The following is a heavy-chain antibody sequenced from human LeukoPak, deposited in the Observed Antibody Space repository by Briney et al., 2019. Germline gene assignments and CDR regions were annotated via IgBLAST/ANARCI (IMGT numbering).Heavy chain of an antibody. CDR2: INHSGST. J-gene: IGHJ4*02. V-gene: IGHV4-34*01. Sequence: PSETLSLTCAVYGGSFSGYYWSWIRQPPGKGLEWIGEINHSGSTNYNPSLKSRVTISVDTSKNQFSLKLSSVTAADTAVYYCARGLWSGSPFDYRGQGTLVTVSS. CDR1: GGSFSGYY. D-gene: IGHD3-3*01. CDR3: ARGLWSGSPFDY.